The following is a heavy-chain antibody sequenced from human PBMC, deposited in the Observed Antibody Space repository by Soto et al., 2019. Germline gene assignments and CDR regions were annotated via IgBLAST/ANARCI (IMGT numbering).Heavy chain of an antibody. CDR1: GYTFTSYG. D-gene: IGHD3-3*01. CDR2: ISAYNGNT. J-gene: IGHJ4*02. Sequence: ASVKVSCKASGYTFTSYGISWVRQAPGQGLEWMGWISAYNGNTNYAQKLQGRVTMTTDTSTSTAYMELRSLRSDDTAVYYCATDVELRFLEWFCPFDYWGQGTLVTVSS. CDR3: ATDVELRFLEWFCPFDY. V-gene: IGHV1-18*01.